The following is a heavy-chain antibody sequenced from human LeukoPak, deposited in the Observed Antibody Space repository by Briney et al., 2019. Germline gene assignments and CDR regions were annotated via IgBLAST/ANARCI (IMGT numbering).Heavy chain of an antibody. CDR2: INGDGSST. CDR1: GFTFSSYW. V-gene: IGHV3-74*01. J-gene: IGHJ5*02. CDR3: APNWLDP. Sequence: GGSLRLSCAASGFTFSSYWMHWVRQAPGKGLVWVARINGDGSSTGYADSVKGRFTISRDNAKNTLYLQMNSLRAEDTAVYYCAPNWLDPWGQGTLVTVSS.